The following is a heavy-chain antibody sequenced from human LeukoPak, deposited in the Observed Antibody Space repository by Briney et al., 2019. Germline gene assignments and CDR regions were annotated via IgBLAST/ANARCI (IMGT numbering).Heavy chain of an antibody. CDR1: GYTFTGYY. D-gene: IGHD3-10*01. CDR3: ARDDGITMVRGVIPWFDP. Sequence: ASVKVSCKASGYTFTGYYMHWVRQAPGQGLEWMGWINPNSGGTNYAQKFQGRVTMTRDTSISTAYMELSRLRSDDTAVYYCARDDGITMVRGVIPWFDPWGQGTLVTVSS. CDR2: INPNSGGT. J-gene: IGHJ5*02. V-gene: IGHV1-2*02.